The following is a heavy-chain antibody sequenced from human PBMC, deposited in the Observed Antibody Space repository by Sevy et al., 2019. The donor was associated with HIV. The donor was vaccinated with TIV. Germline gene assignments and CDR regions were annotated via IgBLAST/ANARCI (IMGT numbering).Heavy chain of an antibody. CDR2: IKSKTDGATR. CDR1: GFTFSKAW. V-gene: IGHV3-15*01. Sequence: GGSLRLSCAVSGFTFSKAWMSWVRQAPGKGLEWVGRIKSKTDGATRDLAAPVKGRIIISRDDSKNTLYLQISNLKIEDTGVYFCAAGVGASDFDYWGQGTLVTVSS. D-gene: IGHD1-26*01. CDR3: AAGVGASDFDY. J-gene: IGHJ4*02.